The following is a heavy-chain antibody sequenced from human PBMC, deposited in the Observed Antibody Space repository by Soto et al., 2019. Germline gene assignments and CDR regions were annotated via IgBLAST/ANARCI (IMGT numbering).Heavy chain of an antibody. CDR2: IYYSGST. D-gene: IGHD1-26*01. CDR1: GGSVSSGSYY. Sequence: SETLSLTCTVSGGSVSSGSYYWSWIRQPPGKGLEWIGYIYYSGSTNYNPSLKSRVTISVDTSKNQFSLKLSSVTAADTAVYYCAIGVESGSWFYYYGMAVWGQGTTVTVSS. V-gene: IGHV4-61*01. CDR3: AIGVESGSWFYYYGMAV. J-gene: IGHJ6*02.